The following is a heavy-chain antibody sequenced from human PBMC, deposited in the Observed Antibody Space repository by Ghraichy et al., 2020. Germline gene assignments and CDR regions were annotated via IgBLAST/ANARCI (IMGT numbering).Heavy chain of an antibody. D-gene: IGHD3-22*01. V-gene: IGHV4-39*01. Sequence: LSLTCTVSGGSISSSSYYWGWIRQPPGKGLEWIGSIYYSGSTYYNPSLKSRVTISVDTSKNQFSLKLSSVTAADTAVYYCARPRYYYDSSGYYSIFDYWGQGTLVTVSS. J-gene: IGHJ4*02. CDR3: ARPRYYYDSSGYYSIFDY. CDR1: GGSISSSSYY. CDR2: IYYSGST.